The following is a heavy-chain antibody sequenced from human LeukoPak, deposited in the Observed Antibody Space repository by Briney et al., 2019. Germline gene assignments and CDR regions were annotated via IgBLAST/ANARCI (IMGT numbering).Heavy chain of an antibody. CDR3: ARDPFGTFNAGFDL. D-gene: IGHD3-16*01. CDR1: GFTFSTSW. V-gene: IGHV3-7*01. J-gene: IGHJ4*02. CDR2: VKQDGSEK. Sequence: PGGSLRLSCAASGFTFSTSWMSWVRQAPGKGLEWVANVKQDGSEKYYVDSVEDRFTISRDNAKNSLYLQMNRLRAEDTAAYYCARDPFGTFNAGFDLWGQGALVIVSA.